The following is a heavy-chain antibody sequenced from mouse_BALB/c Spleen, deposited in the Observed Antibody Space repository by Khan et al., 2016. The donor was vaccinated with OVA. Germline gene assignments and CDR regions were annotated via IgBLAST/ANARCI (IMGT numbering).Heavy chain of an antibody. CDR2: IWSDGST. CDR1: GFSLTNYG. D-gene: IGHD2-10*01. J-gene: IGHJ4*01. V-gene: IGHV2-6-1*01. CDR3: TRQPYYHYNIMDY. Sequence: QVQLQQSGPGLVAPSQSLSITCTISGFSLTNYGVHWVRQPPGKGLEWLVVIWSDGSTTYNSALKYRLTISKDNSKSQVFLKMNSLQTDDTAVYFCTRQPYYHYNIMDYWGQGTSVTVSS.